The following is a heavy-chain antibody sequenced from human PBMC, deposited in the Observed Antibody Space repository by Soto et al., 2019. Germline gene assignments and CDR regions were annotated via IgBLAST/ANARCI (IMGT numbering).Heavy chain of an antibody. D-gene: IGHD2-15*01. Sequence: GASVKVSCKASGYTLTSYYMHWVRQAPGQGLEWMGIINPSGGSTSYAQKFQGRVTMTRDTSTSTVYMELSSLRSEDTAVYYCARTNDCSGGSCRNWFDPWGQGTLVTVSS. J-gene: IGHJ5*02. CDR1: GYTLTSYY. CDR2: INPSGGST. V-gene: IGHV1-46*01. CDR3: ARTNDCSGGSCRNWFDP.